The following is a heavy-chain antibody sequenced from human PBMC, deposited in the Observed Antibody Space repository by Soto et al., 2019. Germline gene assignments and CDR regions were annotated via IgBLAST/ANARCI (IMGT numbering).Heavy chain of an antibody. V-gene: IGHV4-31*03. J-gene: IGHJ5*02. Sequence: PSETLSLTCTVSGGSISSGGYYWSWIRQHPGKGLEWIGYIYYSGSTYYNPSLKSRVTISVDTSKNQFSLKLSSVTAADTAVYYCARVNPRITMVRRVINCFDPWYPGTLLTVSS. CDR3: ARVNPRITMVRRVINCFDP. CDR2: IYYSGST. CDR1: GGSISSGGYY. D-gene: IGHD3-10*01.